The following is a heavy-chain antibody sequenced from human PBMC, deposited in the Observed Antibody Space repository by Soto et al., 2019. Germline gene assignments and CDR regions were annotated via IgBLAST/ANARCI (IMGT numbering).Heavy chain of an antibody. CDR2: IYYSGST. Sequence: ASETLSLTCTVSGGSISSGGYYWSWIRQHPGKGLEWIGYIYYSGSTYYNPSLKSRVTISVDTSKNQFSLKLRSVTAADSAVYFCARGSSDRILPVDVWGRGNTVTVSS. V-gene: IGHV4-31*03. J-gene: IGHJ6*02. CDR3: ARGSSDRILPVDV. D-gene: IGHD6-13*01. CDR1: GGSISSGGYY.